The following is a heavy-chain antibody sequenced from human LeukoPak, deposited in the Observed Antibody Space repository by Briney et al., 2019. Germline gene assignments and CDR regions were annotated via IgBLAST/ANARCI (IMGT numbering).Heavy chain of an antibody. CDR3: AKVGDGYQGRGAFDI. CDR2: ISWNSGSI. J-gene: IGHJ3*02. Sequence: HPGGSLRLSCAASGFTFSSYAMSWVRQAPGKGLEWVSGISWNSGSIGYADSVKGRFTISRDNAKNSLYLQMNSLRAEDTALYYCAKVGDGYQGRGAFDIWGQGTMVTVSS. CDR1: GFTFSSYA. V-gene: IGHV3-9*01. D-gene: IGHD5-24*01.